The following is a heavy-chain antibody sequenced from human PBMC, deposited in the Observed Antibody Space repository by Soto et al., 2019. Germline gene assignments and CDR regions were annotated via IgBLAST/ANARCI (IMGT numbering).Heavy chain of an antibody. CDR1: GGTFSSYA. D-gene: IGHD2-15*01. CDR3: ARGVVVVAASQLGWFDP. CDR2: IIPMFGTT. V-gene: IGHV1-69*01. Sequence: QVQLVQSGAEVRKPGSSVKVSCKASGGTFSSYAINWVRQAPGQGLEWMGGIIPMFGTTKYAQRFQGRLTVSADDSTSTAYMELSSVRSEDTAVYYCARGVVVVAASQLGWFDPWGQGTLVTVSS. J-gene: IGHJ5*02.